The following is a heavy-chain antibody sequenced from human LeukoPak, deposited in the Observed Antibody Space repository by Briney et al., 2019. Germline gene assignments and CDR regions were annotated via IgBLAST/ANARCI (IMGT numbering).Heavy chain of an antibody. V-gene: IGHV4-38-2*02. CDR3: ARGTYGYYMDV. Sequence: SETLSLTCSGSNYSISNSLYWGWLRQPPGKGLEWIGSIYRSGGTFYNPSLKSRATISLDTSKNQFSLKLSSVTAADTAVYFCARGTYGYYMDVWGKGTTVTVSS. J-gene: IGHJ6*03. CDR2: IYRSGGT. D-gene: IGHD4-17*01. CDR1: NYSISNSLY.